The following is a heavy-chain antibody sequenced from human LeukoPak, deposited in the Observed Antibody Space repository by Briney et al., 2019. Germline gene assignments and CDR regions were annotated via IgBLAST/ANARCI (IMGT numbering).Heavy chain of an antibody. CDR3: ARDHTLERGHAFDI. CDR1: GFTFSSYA. Sequence: GGSLRLSCAASGFTFSSYAMHWVRQAPGKGLEWVAVISYDGSNKYYADSVKGRFTISRDNSKNTLYLQMNSLRAEDTAVYYCARDHTLERGHAFDIWGQGTMVTVSS. D-gene: IGHD3-3*01. CDR2: ISYDGSNK. J-gene: IGHJ3*02. V-gene: IGHV3-30-3*01.